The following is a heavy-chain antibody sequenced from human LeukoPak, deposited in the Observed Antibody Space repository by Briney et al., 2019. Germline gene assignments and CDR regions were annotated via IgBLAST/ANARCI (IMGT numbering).Heavy chain of an antibody. CDR2: IYYSGRT. Sequence: SETLSLTCTVSGDSMSSSFHYWGWIRQSPGKGLEWIGSIYYSGRTYYNPSLKSRVTISVDTSKNQFSLELRSVTAADTAIYYCARNMTAVARLDVFDIWGPGTMVTVSS. CDR3: ARNMTAVARLDVFDI. V-gene: IGHV4-39*01. D-gene: IGHD4-17*01. CDR1: GDSMSSSFHY. J-gene: IGHJ3*02.